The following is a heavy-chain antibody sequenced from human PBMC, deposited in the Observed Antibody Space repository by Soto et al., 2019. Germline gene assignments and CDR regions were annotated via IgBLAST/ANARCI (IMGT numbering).Heavy chain of an antibody. CDR3: ARDQGYCSSTSCTYNWFDP. D-gene: IGHD2-2*01. V-gene: IGHV4-31*03. CDR2: IYYSGST. CDR1: GVSISSGGYY. J-gene: IGHJ5*02. Sequence: TLSLTCTVSGVSISSGGYYWIWIRQHPGKCFEWIGYIYYSGSTYYNPSLKSRVTISVDTSKNQFSLKLSSVTAADTAVYYCARDQGYCSSTSCTYNWFDPWGQGTLVTVYS.